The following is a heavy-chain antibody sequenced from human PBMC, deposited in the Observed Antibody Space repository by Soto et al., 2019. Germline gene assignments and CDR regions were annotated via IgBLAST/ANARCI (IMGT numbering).Heavy chain of an antibody. CDR3: ARGPRYDSSGYHSDY. CDR2: IIPIHGIA. V-gene: IGHV1-69*04. D-gene: IGHD3-22*01. J-gene: IGHJ4*02. Sequence: ASVKVSCKASGYSFPSYGIGWVRQAPGQGLEWMGRIIPIHGIANYAQKFQGRVTITADKSTSTAYMELSSLRSEDTAVYYCARGPRYDSSGYHSDYWGQGTLVTVSS. CDR1: GYSFPSYG.